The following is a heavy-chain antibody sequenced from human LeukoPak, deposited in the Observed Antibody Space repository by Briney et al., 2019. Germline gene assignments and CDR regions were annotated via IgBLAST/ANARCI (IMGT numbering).Heavy chain of an antibody. CDR3: AKDSGDFWSGRIDYYYYYMDV. J-gene: IGHJ6*03. CDR1: GFTFDDYA. D-gene: IGHD3-3*01. CDR2: ISWDGGST. Sequence: PGGSLRLSCAASGFTFDDYALHWVRQAPERGVEWVSLISWDGGSTYYADSVMGRFTISRDNSKHSLYLQMNSVTAEDTALYYCAKDSGDFWSGRIDYYYYYMDVWGKGTTVTVSS. V-gene: IGHV3-43D*03.